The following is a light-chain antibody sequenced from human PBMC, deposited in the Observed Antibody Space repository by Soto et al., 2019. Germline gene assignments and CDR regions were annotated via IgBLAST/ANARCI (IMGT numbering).Light chain of an antibody. CDR1: QSVSSY. CDR3: QQRSNWPPSIT. CDR2: DAS. Sequence: EIVLTQSPATLSLSPGERATLSCRASQSVSSYLAWYQQKPGQAPRLLIYDASNRATGIPARLSGSGSGTDFTLTISSLEPEDFAVYYCQQRSNWPPSITFGQGTRLEIQ. J-gene: IGKJ5*01. V-gene: IGKV3-11*01.